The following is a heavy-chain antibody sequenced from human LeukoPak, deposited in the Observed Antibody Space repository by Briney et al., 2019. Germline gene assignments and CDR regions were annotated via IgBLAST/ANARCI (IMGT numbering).Heavy chain of an antibody. CDR2: ISTYNGNT. CDR1: GYTFTNYG. D-gene: IGHD6-13*01. Sequence: ASVKVSCKASGYTFTNYGISWVRQAPGQGLEWMGWISTYNGNTNYAQKLQGRVTMTTDTSPSTAYMELRSLRSDDTAVYYCAREQEAATGTVYFAYWGQGTLVTVSA. V-gene: IGHV1-18*04. J-gene: IGHJ4*02. CDR3: AREQEAATGTVYFAY.